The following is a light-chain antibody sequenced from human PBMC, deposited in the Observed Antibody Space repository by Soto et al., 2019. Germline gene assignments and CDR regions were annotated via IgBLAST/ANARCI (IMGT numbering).Light chain of an antibody. CDR1: QDITNH. CDR3: QQYDNLPLT. Sequence: DIQMNQSPSSLSASVGDRVTITCQASQDITNHLNWYPQKQGKAPKLXIYDVSNLAIGVPSRGSGRGAGTDCTCTISTLQPEDIETDDCQQYDNLPLTFGPGTKVDIK. J-gene: IGKJ3*01. CDR2: DVS. V-gene: IGKV1-33*01.